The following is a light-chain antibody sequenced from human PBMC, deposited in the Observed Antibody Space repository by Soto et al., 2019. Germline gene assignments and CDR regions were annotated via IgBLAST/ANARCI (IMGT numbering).Light chain of an antibody. V-gene: IGLV6-57*01. CDR1: SGSIASNY. CDR2: EDN. J-gene: IGLJ3*02. Sequence: NFMLTRPHSVSESPGKTVIISCTRSSGSIASNYVRWYQQRPGSSPTTVIYEDNQRPSGVPDRFSGSIDSSSNSASLTISGLETEDEADYYCQSYDATNQVFGAGTKLTVL. CDR3: QSYDATNQV.